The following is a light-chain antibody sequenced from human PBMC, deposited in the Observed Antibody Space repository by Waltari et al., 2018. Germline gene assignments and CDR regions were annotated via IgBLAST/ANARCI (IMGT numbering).Light chain of an antibody. J-gene: IGLJ2*01. CDR1: RSDVGGYNY. V-gene: IGLV2-11*01. CDR2: GVT. Sequence: QSALTQPRSVSGSPGQSVAISCTGTRSDVGGYNYVSWYQQYPGTAPKLLIYGVTKRPSGVSDRFSGSKSGNTASLTISGLQAEDEADYYCCSYAGTYTPLFGGGTKLTVL. CDR3: CSYAGTYTPL.